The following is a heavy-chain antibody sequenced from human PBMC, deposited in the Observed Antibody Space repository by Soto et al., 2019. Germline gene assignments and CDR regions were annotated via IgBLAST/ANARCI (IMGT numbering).Heavy chain of an antibody. CDR1: GGSISSGVYY. CDR3: ARDGYSYGTPFDY. V-gene: IGHV4-31*02. D-gene: IGHD5-18*01. Sequence: SETLSLTCTVSGGSISSGVYYWSWIRQHPGKGLEWIGYIYYSGSTYYNPSLKSRVTISVDTSKNQFSLKLSSVTAADTAVYYCARDGYSYGTPFDYWGQGTLVTVSS. CDR2: IYYSGST. J-gene: IGHJ4*02.